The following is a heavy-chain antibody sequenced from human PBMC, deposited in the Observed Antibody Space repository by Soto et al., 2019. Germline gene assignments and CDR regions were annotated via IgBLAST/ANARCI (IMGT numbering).Heavy chain of an antibody. CDR1: GGSISSGGYY. J-gene: IGHJ6*02. Sequence: SETLSLTCTVSGGSISSGGYYWSWIRQHPGKGLEWIGYIYYSGSTYYNPSLKSRVTISVDTSKNQFSLKLSSVTAADTAVYYCARGGYDFWSGSSYYYGMDVWGQGTTVTVSS. D-gene: IGHD3-3*01. CDR2: IYYSGST. V-gene: IGHV4-31*03. CDR3: ARGGYDFWSGSSYYYGMDV.